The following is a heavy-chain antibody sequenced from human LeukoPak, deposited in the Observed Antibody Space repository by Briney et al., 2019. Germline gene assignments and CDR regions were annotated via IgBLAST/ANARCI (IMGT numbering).Heavy chain of an antibody. D-gene: IGHD6-13*01. J-gene: IGHJ4*02. Sequence: SETLSLTCTVSGGSISSYYWSWIRQPPGKGLEWIGYIYYSGSTNYNPSLKSRVTISVDTSKNQFSLKLSPVTAADTAVYYCARHVGSSSWQNFDYWGQGTLVTVSS. CDR2: IYYSGST. CDR3: ARHVGSSSWQNFDY. CDR1: GGSISSYY. V-gene: IGHV4-59*08.